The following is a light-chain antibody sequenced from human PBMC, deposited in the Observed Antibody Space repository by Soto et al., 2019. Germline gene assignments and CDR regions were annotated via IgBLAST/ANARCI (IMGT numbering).Light chain of an antibody. CDR3: QTWDTGIRV. Sequence: QPVLTQSPSASASLGASVKLTCTLSSGHSNYVIAWHQQQPEKGPRYLMKLNSDGSHSKGDGIPDRFSGSSSGAERYLTISSLQSEYEADYYCQTWDTGIRVFGGGTKVTVL. CDR1: SGHSNYV. CDR2: LNSDGSH. V-gene: IGLV4-69*01. J-gene: IGLJ2*01.